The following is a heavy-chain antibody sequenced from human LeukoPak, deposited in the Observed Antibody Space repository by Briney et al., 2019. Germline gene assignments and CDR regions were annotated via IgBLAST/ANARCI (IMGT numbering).Heavy chain of an antibody. D-gene: IGHD5-18*01. CDR3: AKGDVDTAMVRGY. CDR2: ISYDGSNK. V-gene: IGHV3-30*18. Sequence: GGSLRLSCAASGFTFSSYGMHWVRQAPGKGLEWVAVISYDGSNKYYADSVKGRFTISRDNSKNTLYLKMNSLRAEDTAVYYCAKGDVDTAMVRGYWGQGTLVTVSS. J-gene: IGHJ4*02. CDR1: GFTFSSYG.